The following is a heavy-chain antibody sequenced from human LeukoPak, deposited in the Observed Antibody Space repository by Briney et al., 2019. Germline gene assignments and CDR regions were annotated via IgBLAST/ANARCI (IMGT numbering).Heavy chain of an antibody. Sequence: SETLSLACAVYGGSFSGYYWSWIRQPPGKGLEWIGEINHSGSTNYNPSLKSRVTISVDTSKNQFSLKLSSVTAADTAVYYCARGRPTVVTIGGLMDVWGKGTTVTVSS. V-gene: IGHV4-34*01. CDR1: GGSFSGYY. D-gene: IGHD4-23*01. J-gene: IGHJ6*04. CDR3: ARGRPTVVTIGGLMDV. CDR2: INHSGST.